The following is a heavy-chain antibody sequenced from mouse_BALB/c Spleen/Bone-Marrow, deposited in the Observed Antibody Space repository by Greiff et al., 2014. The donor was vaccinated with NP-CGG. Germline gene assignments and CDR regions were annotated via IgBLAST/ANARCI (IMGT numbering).Heavy chain of an antibody. Sequence: QVQLKDSGPGLVAPSQSLSITCTVSGFSLTGYSVNWGRQPPGKGLEWLGMIWGDGSTDYNSALKSRLSISKDNSKSQVFLKMNSLQTDDTARYYCARSDGYYEGFAYWGQGTLVTVSA. D-gene: IGHD2-3*01. J-gene: IGHJ3*01. V-gene: IGHV2-6-7*01. CDR3: ARSDGYYEGFAY. CDR2: IWGDGST. CDR1: GFSLTGYS.